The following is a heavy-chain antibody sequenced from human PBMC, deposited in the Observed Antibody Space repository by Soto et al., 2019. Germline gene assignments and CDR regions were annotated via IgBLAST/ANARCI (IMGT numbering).Heavy chain of an antibody. J-gene: IGHJ6*02. CDR3: ARDHYYDSSGYYYVRSQGRGAMDV. D-gene: IGHD3-22*01. CDR1: GYTFTTYY. CDR2: INPSGGST. Sequence: ASVKVSCKASGYTFTTYYMHWVRQAPGQGLEWMGIINPSGGSTSYAQKFQGRVTMTRDASTTTVYMDLSSLRSDDTAVYYCARDHYYDSSGYYYVRSQGRGAMDVWGQGTMVTVS. V-gene: IGHV1-46*03.